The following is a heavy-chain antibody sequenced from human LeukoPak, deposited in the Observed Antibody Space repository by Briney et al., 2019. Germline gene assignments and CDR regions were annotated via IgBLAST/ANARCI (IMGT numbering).Heavy chain of an antibody. Sequence: PGGSLRLSCAASGFTFSSYAMSWVRQAPGKGLEWVSAISGSGGSTYYADSVKGRFTISRDNSKNTLYLQMNSLRAEDTAVYYCARVSRSGYYGEYWGQGTPVTVSS. CDR2: ISGSGGST. J-gene: IGHJ4*02. V-gene: IGHV3-23*01. D-gene: IGHD3-3*01. CDR3: ARVSRSGYYGEY. CDR1: GFTFSSYA.